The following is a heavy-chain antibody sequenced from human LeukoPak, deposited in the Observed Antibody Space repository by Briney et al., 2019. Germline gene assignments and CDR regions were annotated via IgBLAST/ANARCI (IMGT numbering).Heavy chain of an antibody. D-gene: IGHD7-27*01. V-gene: IGHV3-74*01. CDR3: ARNNWGIDY. Sequence: GGSLRLSCAASGFTFRNHWMHWVRQAPGKGLVWVARINSDGSDTSHVDSVEGRFTISRDNAKDTLYLQMNSLRVEDTAVYYCARNNWGIDYWGQGTLVAVSS. CDR1: GFTFRNHW. J-gene: IGHJ4*02. CDR2: INSDGSDT.